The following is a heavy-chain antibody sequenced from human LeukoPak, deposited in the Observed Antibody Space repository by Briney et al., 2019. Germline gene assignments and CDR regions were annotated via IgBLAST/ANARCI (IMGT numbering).Heavy chain of an antibody. Sequence: GRSLRLSCAASGFTFSNYAIHWVRQAPGKGLEWVAVISYDGSHKFYADSVKGRFTISRDNSKNTLYLQVSSLRAEDTAVYYCARDSGTYLDYWGQGTLVTVSS. V-gene: IGHV3-30-3*01. CDR3: ARDSGTYLDY. J-gene: IGHJ4*02. D-gene: IGHD1-26*01. CDR2: ISYDGSHK. CDR1: GFTFSNYA.